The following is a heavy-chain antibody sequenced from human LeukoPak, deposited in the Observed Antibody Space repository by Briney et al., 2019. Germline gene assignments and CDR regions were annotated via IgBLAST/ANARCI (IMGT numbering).Heavy chain of an antibody. CDR1: GFTFSTYG. CDR3: AKETRFGNFD. J-gene: IGHJ4*02. V-gene: IGHV3-30*02. CDR2: IRSDGSNK. D-gene: IGHD3-10*01. Sequence: GGSLRLSCAASGFTFSTYGMHWVCQAPGKGLEWVAFIRSDGSNKYYADSMKGRFTISRDNSKNTLYLQMNSLRAEDTAVYYCAKETRFGNFDWGQGTLVTVSS.